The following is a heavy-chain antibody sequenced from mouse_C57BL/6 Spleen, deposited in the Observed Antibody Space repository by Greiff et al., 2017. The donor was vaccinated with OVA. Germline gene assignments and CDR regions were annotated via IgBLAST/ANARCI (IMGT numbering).Heavy chain of an antibody. CDR3: ARRREAMDY. J-gene: IGHJ4*01. Sequence: EVQVVESGGDLVKPGGSLKLSCAASGFTFSSYGMSWVRQTPDKRLEWVATISSGGSYTYYPDSVKGRFTISRDNAKNTLYLQISSLKSEDTAMYYCARRREAMDYWGQGTSVTVSS. CDR2: ISSGGSYT. V-gene: IGHV5-6*01. CDR1: GFTFSSYG.